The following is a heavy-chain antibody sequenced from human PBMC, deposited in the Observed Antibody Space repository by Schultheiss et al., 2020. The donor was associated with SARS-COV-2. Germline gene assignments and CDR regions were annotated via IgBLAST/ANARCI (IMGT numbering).Heavy chain of an antibody. V-gene: IGHV3-9*01. CDR2: ISWNSGRI. D-gene: IGHD2-8*02. CDR3: ARDYRCTGGVCYEVVGY. Sequence: GGSLRLSCAASGSTFDDYAMHWVRQAPGKGLEWVSGISWNSGRIGYADSVKGRFTISRDNAKNSLYLQMNSLRDEDTAVYYCARDYRCTGGVCYEVVGYWGQGTLVTVSS. J-gene: IGHJ4*02. CDR1: GSTFDDYA.